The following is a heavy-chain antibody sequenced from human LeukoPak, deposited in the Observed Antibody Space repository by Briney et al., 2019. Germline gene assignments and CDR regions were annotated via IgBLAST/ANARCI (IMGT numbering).Heavy chain of an antibody. V-gene: IGHV4-30-2*03. CDR1: GGSISSGSYS. CDR3: ATDLPEGWLVRGGWFDP. Sequence: SETLSLTCAVSGGSISSGSYSWSWIRQPPGKGLEWIGYIYPRGSTYYNPSLKSRVTISVDTSKNQFSLKLSSVTAADTAVYYCATDLPEGWLVRGGWFDPWGQGTLVTVSS. J-gene: IGHJ5*02. D-gene: IGHD6-19*01. CDR2: IYPRGST.